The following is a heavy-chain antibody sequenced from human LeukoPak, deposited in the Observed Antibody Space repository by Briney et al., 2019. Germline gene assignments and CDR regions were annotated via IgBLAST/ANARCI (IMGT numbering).Heavy chain of an antibody. J-gene: IGHJ4*02. Sequence: GGSLRLSCAASGFTFSSYRMNWVRQAPGKGLEWASAISGSSSHIYYADSVKGRFTISRDNAKSSLYLQMNSLRAEDTAVYYCARDPDRSAVAGDYWGQGTLVTVSS. V-gene: IGHV3-21*01. CDR2: ISGSSSHI. D-gene: IGHD6-19*01. CDR1: GFTFSSYR. CDR3: ARDPDRSAVAGDY.